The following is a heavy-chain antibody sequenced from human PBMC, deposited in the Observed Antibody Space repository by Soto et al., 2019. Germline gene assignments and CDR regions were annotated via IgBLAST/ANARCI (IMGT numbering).Heavy chain of an antibody. CDR3: ARVDCTGGSCRPYSYYDMDV. CDR2: IWYDGSNK. CDR1: GFTFSTYG. V-gene: IGHV3-33*01. Sequence: QVQLVESGGGMVQPGRSLRLSCAASGFTFSTYGMHWVRQAPGKGLEWVAIIWYDGSNKYYADSVKGRFTISRDNSKNTLYLQMNSLRAEDTAVYYCARVDCTGGSCRPYSYYDMDVWGQGTTVTVSS. J-gene: IGHJ6*02. D-gene: IGHD2-15*01.